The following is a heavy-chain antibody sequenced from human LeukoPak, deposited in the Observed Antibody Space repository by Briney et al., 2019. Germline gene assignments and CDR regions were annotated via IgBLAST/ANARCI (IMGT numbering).Heavy chain of an antibody. D-gene: IGHD6-19*01. V-gene: IGHV4-59*08. CDR3: ARLRGSGWYRESYYYGMDV. CDR2: IYYSGST. J-gene: IGHJ6*02. Sequence: SETLSLTCTVSGGSISSYYWSWIRQPPGKGLEWIGCIYYSGSTNYNPSLKSRVTISVDTSKNQFSLKLSSVTAADTAVYYCARLRGSGWYRESYYYGMDVWGQGTTVTVSS. CDR1: GGSISSYY.